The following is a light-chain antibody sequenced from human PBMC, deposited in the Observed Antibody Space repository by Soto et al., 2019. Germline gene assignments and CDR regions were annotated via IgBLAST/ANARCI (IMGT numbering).Light chain of an antibody. CDR1: QSLSSNY. J-gene: IGKJ1*01. CDR3: HQCDSSPWT. V-gene: IGKV3-20*01. CDR2: GAS. Sequence: EIVLTQSPGTLSLSPGERATLSCRASQSLSSNYLAWYQQKPGQAPRLLIYGASSRATGIPDRFSGSGSGTGFTLTISRLEPEDFAVFYCHQCDSSPWTFGQGTKVDIK.